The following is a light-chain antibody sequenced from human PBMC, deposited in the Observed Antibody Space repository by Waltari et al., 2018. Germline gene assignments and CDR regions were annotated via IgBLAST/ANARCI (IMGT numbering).Light chain of an antibody. CDR3: QESYSSPPST. CDR1: QSIGNY. Sequence: DIQMTQSPSSLSAVVGDRVTITCRASQSIGNYLNWYQQKPGKAPQLLIYSASSLQRGVPSRFSGRGSGTEFSLTISGLQPDDFATYYCQESYSSPPSTFGRGTKVDIK. CDR2: SAS. J-gene: IGKJ1*01. V-gene: IGKV1-39*01.